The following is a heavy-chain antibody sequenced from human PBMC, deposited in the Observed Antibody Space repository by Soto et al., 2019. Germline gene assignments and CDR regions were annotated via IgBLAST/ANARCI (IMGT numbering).Heavy chain of an antibody. J-gene: IGHJ5*02. Sequence: EVQLVESGGGLVQSGGYLRLSCAATGFNISNYWMSWVRQGPGKGPEWVANIKQDASEKYYVDSVKGRFTISRDNGENSLYLQMTSLRAEDTAVYHCARSLSAIPGESWGQGTLVTVSS. V-gene: IGHV3-7*05. CDR2: IKQDASEK. CDR3: ARSLSAIPGES. D-gene: IGHD2-21*01. CDR1: GFNISNYW.